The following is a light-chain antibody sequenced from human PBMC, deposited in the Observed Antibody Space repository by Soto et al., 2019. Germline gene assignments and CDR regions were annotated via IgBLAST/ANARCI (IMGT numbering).Light chain of an antibody. CDR2: HVT. V-gene: IGLV2-11*01. Sequence: QSVLTQPRSVSGSPGQSVTISCTGTTSDIGGYNYVSWYQQHPGKAPKLLIYHVTERPSGVPDRFSGSKSGNTASLTISGLQAEDEADYSCSSYGGGYTFDFVFGGGTMLTVL. CDR3: SSYGGGYTFDFV. J-gene: IGLJ2*01. CDR1: TSDIGGYNY.